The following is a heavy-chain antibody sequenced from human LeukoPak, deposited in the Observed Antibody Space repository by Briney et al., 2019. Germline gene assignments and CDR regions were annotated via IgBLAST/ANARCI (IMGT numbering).Heavy chain of an antibody. CDR2: IYYSGST. CDR1: GGSISSGGYY. D-gene: IGHD5-18*01. J-gene: IGHJ5*02. CDR3: ARVTLDTAMVSRFDP. V-gene: IGHV4-31*03. Sequence: SETLSLTCTVSGGSISSGGYYWSWIRQHPGKGLEWIGYIYYSGSTYYNPSLKSRVTISVDTSKNQFSLKLSSVTAADTAVYYCARVTLDTAMVSRFDPWGQGTQVTVSS.